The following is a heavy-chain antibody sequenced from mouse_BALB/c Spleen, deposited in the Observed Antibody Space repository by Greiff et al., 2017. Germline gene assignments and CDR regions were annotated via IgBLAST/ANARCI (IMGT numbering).Heavy chain of an antibody. CDR2: IYPGDGDT. Sequence: VKLVESGAELARPGASVKLSCKASGYTFTSYWMQWVKQRPGQGLEWIGAIYPGDGDTRYTQKFKGKATLTADKSSSTAYMQLSSLASEDSAVYYCARGVVADFDYWDQGTTLTVSS. CDR3: ARGVVADFDY. V-gene: IGHV1-87*01. D-gene: IGHD1-1*01. CDR1: GYTFTSYW. J-gene: IGHJ2*01.